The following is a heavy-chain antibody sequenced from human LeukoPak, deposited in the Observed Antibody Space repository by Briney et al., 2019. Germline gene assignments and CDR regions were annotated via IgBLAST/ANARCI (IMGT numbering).Heavy chain of an antibody. CDR3: ARRAGGYSHPYDY. D-gene: IGHD4-23*01. CDR1: GFTFSSYA. J-gene: IGHJ4*02. Sequence: GGSLRLSCAASGFTFSSYAMSWVRQAPGKGLEWVSAISGSGGSTYYADSVKGRYTISRDNSKNTLYLQMNSLRAEDTAVYYCARRAGGYSHPYDYWGQGTLVTVSS. CDR2: ISGSGGST. V-gene: IGHV3-23*01.